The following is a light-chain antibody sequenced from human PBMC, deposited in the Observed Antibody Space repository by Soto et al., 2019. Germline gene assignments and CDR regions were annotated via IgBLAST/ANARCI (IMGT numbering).Light chain of an antibody. Sequence: EIVLTQSPVALSLSPGERATLSCRASQSVSSTLLTWYQQKPGQAPRLLIFGASARATGIPDRFSGSGSGTDFTLTIDRLQPEDFAMYYCQQYSDSPPTFGQGTKLEIK. V-gene: IGKV3-20*01. CDR2: GAS. CDR3: QQYSDSPPT. CDR1: QSVSSTL. J-gene: IGKJ1*01.